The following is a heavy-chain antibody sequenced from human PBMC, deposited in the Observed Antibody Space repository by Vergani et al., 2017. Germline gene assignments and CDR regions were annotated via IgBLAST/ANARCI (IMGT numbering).Heavy chain of an antibody. J-gene: IGHJ6*02. CDR3: AKDIWWGIMPTSWIQDSGPMDV. CDR1: GFTFSSYG. V-gene: IGHV3-30*02. CDR2: IRYVGSNK. D-gene: IGHD5-18*01. Sequence: QVQLVESGGGVVQPGGSLRLSCAASGFTFSSYGMHWVRQAPGKGLEWVAFIRYVGSNKYYADSVKGRFTIFRVNSKNTLYLQMNSLRAEDTAVYYCAKDIWWGIMPTSWIQDSGPMDVWGQGTTVTVSS.